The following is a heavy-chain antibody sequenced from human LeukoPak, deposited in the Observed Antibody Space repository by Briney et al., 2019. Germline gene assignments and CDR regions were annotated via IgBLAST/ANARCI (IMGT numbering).Heavy chain of an antibody. D-gene: IGHD6-13*01. CDR3: ARAIAAAGPPYYYYYMDV. J-gene: IGHJ6*03. CDR1: GFTFDDSG. V-gene: IGHV3-20*04. Sequence: PGGSLRLSCAASGFTFDDSGMSWVRQAPGKGLEWVSSINWNGGTTGYADSVRGRFTISRDNAKNSLYLQMNSLRAEDTALYYCARAIAAAGPPYYYYYMDVWGKGTTVTVSS. CDR2: INWNGGTT.